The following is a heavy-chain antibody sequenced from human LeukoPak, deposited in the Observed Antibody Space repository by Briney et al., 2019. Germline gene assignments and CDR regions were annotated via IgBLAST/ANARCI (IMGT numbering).Heavy chain of an antibody. CDR2: IKEDGSEN. D-gene: IGHD3-22*01. Sequence: GGSLRLSCAASGFTFSSYWMSWVRQAPGKGLEWVANIKEDGSENHYVDSVKGRFTISRDNAKNSVYLQMSSLRAEDTAVYYCARDNYDSSTPYYFDYWGQGTLVTVSS. V-gene: IGHV3-7*01. CDR1: GFTFSSYW. CDR3: ARDNYDSSTPYYFDY. J-gene: IGHJ4*02.